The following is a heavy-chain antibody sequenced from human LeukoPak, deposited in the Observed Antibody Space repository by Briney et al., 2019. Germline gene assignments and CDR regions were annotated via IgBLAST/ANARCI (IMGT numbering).Heavy chain of an antibody. CDR3: ASQRGGSNYYDSSGYRVPYYYYGMDV. CDR1: GGSISSYY. CDR2: IYYSGST. D-gene: IGHD3-22*01. J-gene: IGHJ6*02. V-gene: IGHV4-59*12. Sequence: SETLSLTCTVSGGSISSYYWSWIRQPPGKGLEWIGYIYYSGSTNYNPSLKSRVTISVDTSKNQFSLKLSSVTAADTAVYYCASQRGGSNYYDSSGYRVPYYYYGMDVWGQGTTVTVSS.